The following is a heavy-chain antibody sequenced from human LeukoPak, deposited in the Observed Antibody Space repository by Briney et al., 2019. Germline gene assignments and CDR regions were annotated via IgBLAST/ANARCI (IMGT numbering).Heavy chain of an antibody. J-gene: IGHJ4*02. CDR2: INQDEIDK. D-gene: IGHD6-19*01. Sequence: GGSLRLSCAASGFTFSTYWMSWVRQAPGKGLEWVANINQDEIDKYSVDSVKGRFTLSRDNAKNSLYLQMNSLRAEDTAVYYCARVAGDDYWGQGTLVTVSS. V-gene: IGHV3-7*02. CDR1: GFTFSTYW. CDR3: ARVAGDDY.